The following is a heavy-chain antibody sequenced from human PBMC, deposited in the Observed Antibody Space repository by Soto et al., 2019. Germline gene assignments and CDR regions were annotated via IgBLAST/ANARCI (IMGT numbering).Heavy chain of an antibody. CDR3: ATLGITGTTSLLYY. CDR1: GGSFSGYY. CDR2: INHSGST. Sequence: PSETLSLTCAVYGGSFSGYYWSWLSQPPGKGLEWIGEINHSGSTNYNPSLKSRVTISVDTSKNQFSLKLSSVTAADTAVYYCATLGITGTTSLLYYWGQGTLVTVSS. J-gene: IGHJ4*02. D-gene: IGHD1-7*01. V-gene: IGHV4-34*01.